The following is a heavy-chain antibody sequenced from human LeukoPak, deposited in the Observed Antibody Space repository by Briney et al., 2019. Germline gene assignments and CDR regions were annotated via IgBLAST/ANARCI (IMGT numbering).Heavy chain of an antibody. J-gene: IGHJ5*02. Sequence: GGSLRLSSAAPGFTFSGYAMSWGRQAPGEGLGWGSDISGSGGSTYSADSVKGRFTISRDNSQNTLYLQMNSLRAEDTAVYYCAKGSLRVPTQVPVDPWGQGTRLTVSS. D-gene: IGHD3-10*01. CDR1: GFTFSGYA. CDR3: AKGSLRVPTQVPVDP. V-gene: IGHV3-23*01. CDR2: ISGSGGST.